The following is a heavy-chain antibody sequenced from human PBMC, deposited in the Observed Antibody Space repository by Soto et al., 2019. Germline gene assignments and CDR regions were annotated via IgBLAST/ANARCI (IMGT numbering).Heavy chain of an antibody. CDR2: ISGSGGST. CDR3: AKDPRIAMAVAYFDY. D-gene: IGHD6-19*01. V-gene: IGHV3-23*01. J-gene: IGHJ4*02. Sequence: GGSLRLSCAASGFTFSSYAMSWVRQAPGKGLEWVSVISGSGGSTNYADSVKGRFIISRDNSKNTLYLQMNSLRAEDTAVYYCAKDPRIAMAVAYFDYWGQGTLVTVSS. CDR1: GFTFSSYA.